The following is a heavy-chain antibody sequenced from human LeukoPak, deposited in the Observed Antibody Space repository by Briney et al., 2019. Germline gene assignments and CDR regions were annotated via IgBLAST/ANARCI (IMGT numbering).Heavy chain of an antibody. CDR3: ARGRYCSSTSCYGYYYYYYMDV. V-gene: IGHV4-34*01. Sequence: SETLSLTCAVYGGSFSCYYWSWIRQPPGKGLEWIGEINDSGSTNYNLSLKSRVTISVDTSKKQFSLKLSSVTAADTAVYYCARGRYCSSTSCYGYYYYYYMDVWDKGPTVTVSS. J-gene: IGHJ6*03. D-gene: IGHD2-2*01. CDR1: GGSFSCYY. CDR2: INDSGST.